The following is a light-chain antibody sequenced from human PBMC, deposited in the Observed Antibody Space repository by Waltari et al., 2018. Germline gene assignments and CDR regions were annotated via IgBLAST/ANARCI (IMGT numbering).Light chain of an antibody. CDR1: SSNIGSNH. J-gene: IGLJ1*01. Sequence: QSVLTQPPSASGTPGQRVTISCSGSSSNIGSNHVYWYQQLPGMAPTLLIYRNDQRPSGVPDRFSGSTSGSSASLAISGLRSEDEADYYCGAWDDSLSGHYVFGTGTKVTVL. V-gene: IGLV1-47*01. CDR3: GAWDDSLSGHYV. CDR2: RND.